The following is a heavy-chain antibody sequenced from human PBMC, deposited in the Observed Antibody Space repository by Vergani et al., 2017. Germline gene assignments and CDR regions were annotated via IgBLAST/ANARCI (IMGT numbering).Heavy chain of an antibody. CDR2: ISWNSGSI. D-gene: IGHD3-10*01. CDR1: GFTFDDYA. Sequence: EVQLVESGGGLVQPGRSLRLSCAASGFTFDDYAMHWVRQAPGKGLEWVSGISWNSGSIGYADSVKGRFTISRDNAKNSLYLQMNSLRAEDTAVYYCAREVYGSGRNWGQGTLVTVSS. CDR3: AREVYGSGRN. V-gene: IGHV3-9*01. J-gene: IGHJ4*02.